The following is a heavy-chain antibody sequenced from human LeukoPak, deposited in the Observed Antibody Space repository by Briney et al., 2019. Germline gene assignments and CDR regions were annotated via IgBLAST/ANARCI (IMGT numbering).Heavy chain of an antibody. D-gene: IGHD4-23*01. Sequence: SSETLSLTCTVSGGSISSYYWSWIRQPAGKGLEWIGRIYTSGSTNYNPSLKSRVTMSVDTSKNQFSLKLSSVTAADTAVYYCARDPGFGTVYGGLGSWFDPWGQGTLVTVSS. J-gene: IGHJ5*02. CDR3: ARDPGFGTVYGGLGSWFDP. CDR2: IYTSGST. CDR1: GGSISSYY. V-gene: IGHV4-4*07.